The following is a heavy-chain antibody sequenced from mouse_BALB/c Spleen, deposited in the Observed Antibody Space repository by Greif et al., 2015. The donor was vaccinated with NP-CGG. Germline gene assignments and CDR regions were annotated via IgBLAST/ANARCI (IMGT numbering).Heavy chain of an antibody. CDR1: GFNIKDTY. CDR3: ALTGTGAMDY. D-gene: IGHD4-1*01. J-gene: IGHJ4*01. Sequence: EVKLVESGAELVKPGASVKLSCTASGFNIKDTYMHWVKQRPEQGLEWIGRIDPANGNTKYDPKFQGKATITADTSSNTAYLQLSSLTSEDTAVYYCALTGTGAMDYWGQGTSVTVSS. V-gene: IGHV14-3*02. CDR2: IDPANGNT.